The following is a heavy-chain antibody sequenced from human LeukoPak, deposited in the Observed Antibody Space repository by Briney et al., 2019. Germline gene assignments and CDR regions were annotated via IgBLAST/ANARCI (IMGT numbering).Heavy chain of an antibody. J-gene: IGHJ4*02. V-gene: IGHV4-4*02. CDR2: IYHSGNT. Sequence: SGTLSLTCAVSGDSITSRNWWSWVRQAPGKGLEGIGEIYHSGNTNYDPALRSRVTISVDKCKNRFSPKLSFVTAAAPAVYYCARRVAVTGIHHFDYWGQGTMVTVSS. CDR3: ARRVAVTGIHHFDY. CDR1: GDSITSRNW. D-gene: IGHD6-19*01.